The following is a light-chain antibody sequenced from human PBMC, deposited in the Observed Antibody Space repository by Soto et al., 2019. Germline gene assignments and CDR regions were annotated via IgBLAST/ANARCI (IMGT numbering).Light chain of an antibody. CDR3: QVWDSYTVV. J-gene: IGLJ2*01. V-gene: IGLV3-9*01. CDR1: NIESQY. CDR2: RDN. Sequence: SYELAQPHSVSVALGQTAKITCGGDNIESQYVHWYQQKPGQAPVLVIHRDNRRPSWIPDRFSGSNSGNTATLTISSAQAGDEGDYFCQVWDSYTVVFGGGTKLTVL.